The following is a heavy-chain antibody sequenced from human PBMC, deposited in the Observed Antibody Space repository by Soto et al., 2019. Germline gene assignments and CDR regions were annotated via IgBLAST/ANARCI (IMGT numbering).Heavy chain of an antibody. V-gene: IGHV4-30-2*01. Sequence: QLQLQESASGLVKPSQTLSLTCAVSGGSISSGGYSWRWIRQPPGKGLEWIGYIYHSGSTYYNPSLKSRVTISVDRSKNQFSVKLSSVTAADTAVYYCARGPAFGRWGQGTLVTVSS. CDR2: IYHSGST. J-gene: IGHJ4*02. CDR3: ARGPAFGR. D-gene: IGHD3-3*01. CDR1: GGSISSGGYS.